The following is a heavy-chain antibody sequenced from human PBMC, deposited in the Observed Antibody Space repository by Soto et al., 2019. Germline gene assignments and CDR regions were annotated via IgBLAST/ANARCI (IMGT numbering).Heavy chain of an antibody. CDR1: GFTVSNNY. CDR3: AGGGPRTSNGFDP. J-gene: IGHJ5*02. V-gene: IGHV3-66*01. D-gene: IGHD2-8*01. Sequence: EVQLVESGGGLVQPGGSLRLSCAASGFTVSNNYINWVRQAPGKGLEWVSVIYSGGSTYYADAVKGRFTISRDNSKNTLYLQVNSLRAEDTAVDYCAGGGPRTSNGFDPWGQGTLVTVSS. CDR2: IYSGGST.